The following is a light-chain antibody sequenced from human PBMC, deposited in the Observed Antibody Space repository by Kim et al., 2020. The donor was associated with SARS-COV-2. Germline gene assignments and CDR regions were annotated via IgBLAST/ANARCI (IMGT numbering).Light chain of an antibody. CDR2: EDN. V-gene: IGLV6-57*01. J-gene: IGLJ3*02. Sequence: LTQPHSVSESPGKTVTISCTRSSGSIASNYVQWYQQRPGSSPTTVIYEDNRRPSGVPDRFSGSIDSSSKSASLTISGLKTEDEADYYCQSYDSSTRVFGGGTQLTVL. CDR3: QSYDSSTRV. CDR1: SGSIASNY.